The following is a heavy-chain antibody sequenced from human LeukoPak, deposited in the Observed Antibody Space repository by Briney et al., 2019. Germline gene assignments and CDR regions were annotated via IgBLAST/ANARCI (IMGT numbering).Heavy chain of an antibody. Sequence: SETLSLTCTVSGGSISSYYWSWIRRPPGKGLEWIGYIYYSGSTNYNPSLKSRVTMSVDTSKKQFSLKLRSVTAADTAVYYCARDIGTPYYYDSSGYYSGWFDPWGQGTLVTVSS. V-gene: IGHV4-59*01. D-gene: IGHD3-22*01. J-gene: IGHJ5*02. CDR3: ARDIGTPYYYDSSGYYSGWFDP. CDR2: IYYSGST. CDR1: GGSISSYY.